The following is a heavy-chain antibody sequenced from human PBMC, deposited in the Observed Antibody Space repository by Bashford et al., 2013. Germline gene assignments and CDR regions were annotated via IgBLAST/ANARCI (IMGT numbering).Heavy chain of an antibody. V-gene: IGHV1-2*02. D-gene: IGHD6-13*01. J-gene: IGHJ4*02. CDR3: ARGSNSWYDF. CDR2: INTKSGGT. Sequence: WVRQAPGQGLEWMGWINTKSGGTQYAQNFQGRVTMTRDTSISTAYMELSRLTSDETAVFYCARGSNSWYDFWGQGTLVTVSS.